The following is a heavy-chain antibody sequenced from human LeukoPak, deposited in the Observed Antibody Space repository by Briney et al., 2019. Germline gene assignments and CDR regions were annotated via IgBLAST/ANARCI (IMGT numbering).Heavy chain of an antibody. CDR1: GYTFTSYY. D-gene: IGHD2/OR15-2a*01. J-gene: IGHJ4*02. CDR3: ARDRAIEYCFDY. CDR2: INPSGGST. V-gene: IGHV1-46*01. Sequence: ASVKVSCKASGYTFTSYYMRWVRQAPGQGLEWMGTINPSGGSTRYAQKFQGRVTMTRDTSTSTVYMELSSLRSEDTAVYYCARDRAIEYCFDYWGQGTLVTVSS.